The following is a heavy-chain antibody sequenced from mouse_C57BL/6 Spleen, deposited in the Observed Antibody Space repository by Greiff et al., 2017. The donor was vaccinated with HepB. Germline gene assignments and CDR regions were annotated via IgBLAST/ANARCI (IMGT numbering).Heavy chain of an antibody. CDR1: GYKFTDYY. J-gene: IGHJ2*01. Sequence: EVQLQQSGPVLVKPGASVKMSCKASGYKFTDYYMNWVKQSHGKSLEWIGVINPYNGGTSYNQKFKGKATLTVDKSSSTAYMELNSLTSEDSAVYYCAREAYYDYDNYFDYWGQGTTLTVSS. CDR2: INPYNGGT. CDR3: AREAYYDYDNYFDY. V-gene: IGHV1-19*01. D-gene: IGHD2-4*01.